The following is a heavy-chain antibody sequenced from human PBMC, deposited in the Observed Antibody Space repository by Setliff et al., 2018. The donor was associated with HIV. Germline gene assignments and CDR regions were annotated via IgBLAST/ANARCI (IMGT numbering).Heavy chain of an antibody. D-gene: IGHD3-16*01. CDR1: GFSFRTYA. CDR3: VRDWQSLDWGRGGDC. V-gene: IGHV3-23*01. CDR2: ISATAGGT. Sequence: RLSCAASGFSFRTYAMSWVRQAPGKGLEWVSAISATAGGTYYADSVKGRFTISRDNSKNTLYLQMSSLRAEDTAVYYCVRDWQSLDWGRGGDCWGQGTLVTVSS. J-gene: IGHJ4*02.